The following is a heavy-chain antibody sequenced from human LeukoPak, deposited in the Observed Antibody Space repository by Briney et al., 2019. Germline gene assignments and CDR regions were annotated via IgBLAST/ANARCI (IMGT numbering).Heavy chain of an antibody. CDR1: GFTFETYH. Sequence: GRSLRLSCVASGFTFETYHMNWVRQAPGKGLEWLSGITSGGDVIYYADSVKGRFTISRDDATNSVFLQMSGLTVADTAVYYCARKRLADLGDDTSFGGTPFDSWGQGTLVIVSS. J-gene: IGHJ4*02. CDR3: ARKRLADLGDDTSFGGTPFDS. V-gene: IGHV3-48*03. CDR2: ITSGGDVI. D-gene: IGHD3-16*01.